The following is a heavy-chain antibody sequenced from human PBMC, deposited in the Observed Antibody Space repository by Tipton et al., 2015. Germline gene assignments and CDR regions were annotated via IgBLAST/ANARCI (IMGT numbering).Heavy chain of an antibody. CDR1: GFPFSSYW. Sequence: SLRLSCAASGFPFSSYWMHWVRQVPGRGLEWVSRINTDGSDTKYADSVKGRFSSSRDNAKNTLYLEVNSLRVEDTAVYYCAKDLSRPPQYYGMDVWGQGTTVTVSS. V-gene: IGHV3-74*03. CDR3: AKDLSRPPQYYGMDV. CDR2: INTDGSDT. J-gene: IGHJ6*02.